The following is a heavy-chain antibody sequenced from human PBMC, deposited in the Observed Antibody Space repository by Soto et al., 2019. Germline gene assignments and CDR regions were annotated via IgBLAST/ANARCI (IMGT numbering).Heavy chain of an antibody. J-gene: IGHJ6*02. Sequence: ASVKVSCKASGYTFTSYGISWVRQAPGQGLEWMGWMNPNSGNTGYAQKFQGRVAMTRNTSISTAYMELSSLRSEDTAVYYCARGPYSAAIRTYYYYGMDVWGQGTTVTVSS. CDR3: ARGPYSAAIRTYYYYGMDV. V-gene: IGHV1-8*02. D-gene: IGHD2-2*01. CDR1: GYTFTSYG. CDR2: MNPNSGNT.